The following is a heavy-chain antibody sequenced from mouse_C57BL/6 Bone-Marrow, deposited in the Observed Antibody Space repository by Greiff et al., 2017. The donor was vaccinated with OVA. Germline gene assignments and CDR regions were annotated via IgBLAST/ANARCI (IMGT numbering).Heavy chain of an antibody. CDR3: ARDLYGNYLDY. Sequence: EVKLMESGGGLVKPGGSLKLSCAASGFTFSSYAMSWVRQTPEKRLEWVATISDGGSYTYYPDNVKGRFTISRDNAKNNLYLQMSHLKSEDTAMYYCARDLYGNYLDYWCQGTTLTVSS. D-gene: IGHD2-1*01. J-gene: IGHJ2*01. CDR1: GFTFSSYA. CDR2: ISDGGSYT. V-gene: IGHV5-4*01.